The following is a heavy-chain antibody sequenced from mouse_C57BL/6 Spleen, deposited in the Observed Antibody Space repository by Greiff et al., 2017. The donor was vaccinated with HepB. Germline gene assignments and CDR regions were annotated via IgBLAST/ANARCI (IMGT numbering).Heavy chain of an antibody. CDR2: ISYDGSN. CDR1: GYSITSGYY. Sequence: VQLKQSGPGLVKPSQSLSLTCSVTGYSITSGYYWNWIRQFPGNKLEWMGYISYDGSNNYNPSLKNRISITRDTSKNQFFLKLNSVTTEDTATYYCARGDYSKGYAMDYWGQGTSVTVSS. D-gene: IGHD2-5*01. V-gene: IGHV3-6*01. J-gene: IGHJ4*01. CDR3: ARGDYSKGYAMDY.